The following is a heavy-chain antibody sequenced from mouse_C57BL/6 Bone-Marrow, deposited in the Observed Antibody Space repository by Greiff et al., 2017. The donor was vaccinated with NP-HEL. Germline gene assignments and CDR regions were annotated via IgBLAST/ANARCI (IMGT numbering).Heavy chain of an antibody. CDR1: GHTFTSYN. V-gene: IGHV1-12*01. J-gene: IGHJ4*01. Sequence: QVQLKESGAELVRPGASVKMSCKASGHTFTSYNMHWVKQTPRQGLEWIGAIYPGNGDTSYNQKFKGKATLTVDKSSSTAYMQLSSLTSEDSAVYFCSRYYYGRGYYAMDYWGQGTSVTVSS. D-gene: IGHD1-1*01. CDR2: IYPGNGDT. CDR3: SRYYYGRGYYAMDY.